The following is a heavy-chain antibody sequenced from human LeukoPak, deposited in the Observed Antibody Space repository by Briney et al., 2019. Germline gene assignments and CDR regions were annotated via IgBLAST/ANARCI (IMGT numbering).Heavy chain of an antibody. Sequence: SETLSLTCIVSGGSLSSYYWSWIRQPPGKTLEWIGYVYNSGSTNYNPSLKSRVTISVDTSKKQVSLKLTSVTAADTAVYYCARQTTRFCSGGTCYSNFAFDMWGQGTMVTVSS. CDR2: VYNSGST. V-gene: IGHV4-59*08. CDR3: ARQTTRFCSGGTCYSNFAFDM. D-gene: IGHD2-15*01. CDR1: GGSLSSYY. J-gene: IGHJ3*02.